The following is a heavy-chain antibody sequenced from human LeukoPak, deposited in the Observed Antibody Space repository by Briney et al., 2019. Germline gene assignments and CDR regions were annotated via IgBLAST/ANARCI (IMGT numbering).Heavy chain of an antibody. D-gene: IGHD1-14*01. CDR1: GYTFTSYY. V-gene: IGHV1-8*01. Sequence: ASVTVSFTASGYTFTSYYMNWLRQAAVQGGEWMGWMNPNSGNTGYAQKFQGRVTMTRNTSISTAYMELSSLRSEDTAVYYCAARGKLGSSDYWGQGTLVTVSS. CDR2: MNPNSGNT. J-gene: IGHJ4*02. CDR3: AARGKLGSSDY.